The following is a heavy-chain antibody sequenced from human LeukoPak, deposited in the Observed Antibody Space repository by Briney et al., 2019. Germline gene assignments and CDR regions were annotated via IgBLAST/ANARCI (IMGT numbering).Heavy chain of an antibody. J-gene: IGHJ6*03. V-gene: IGHV3-30*02. CDR3: AKDNKVDTAMAYYYYYMDV. D-gene: IGHD5-18*01. CDR1: GFTFSSYG. Sequence: QSGGSLRLSCAASGFTFSSYGMHWVRQAPGKGLEWVAFIRYDGSNKYYADSVKGRFTISRDNSKNTLYLQMNSLRAEDTAVYYCAKDNKVDTAMAYYYYYMDVWGKGTTVTVSS. CDR2: IRYDGSNK.